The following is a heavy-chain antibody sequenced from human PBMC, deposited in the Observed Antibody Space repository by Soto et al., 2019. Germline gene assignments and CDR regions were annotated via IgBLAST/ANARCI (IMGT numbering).Heavy chain of an antibody. CDR2: ISWNSGSI. J-gene: IGHJ6*02. D-gene: IGHD7-27*01. CDR3: AKDLGTGAPYYYYGMDV. Sequence: PGGSLRLSCAASGFTFDDYAMHWVRQAPGKGLEWVSGISWNSGSIGYADSVKGRFTISRDNAKNSLYLQMNSLRAEDTALYYCAKDLGTGAPYYYYGMDVWGQGTTVTVSS. CDR1: GFTFDDYA. V-gene: IGHV3-9*01.